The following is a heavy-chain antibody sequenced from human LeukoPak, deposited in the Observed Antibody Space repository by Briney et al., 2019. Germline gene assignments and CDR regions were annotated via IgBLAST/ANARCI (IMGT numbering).Heavy chain of an antibody. CDR3: FNKQKTAYDMYFFDY. Sequence: GGSLRLSCATSGFTFSTYAMSWVRQAPGQGLKWVSTISGSGGSSYYAGSVKGRFTISRDSSKNTLYLQMNSLRAEDTAVYYFFNKQKTAYDMYFFDYWGQGTLVTVAS. V-gene: IGHV3-23*01. D-gene: IGHD3-9*01. J-gene: IGHJ4*02. CDR2: ISGSGGSS. CDR1: GFTFSTYA.